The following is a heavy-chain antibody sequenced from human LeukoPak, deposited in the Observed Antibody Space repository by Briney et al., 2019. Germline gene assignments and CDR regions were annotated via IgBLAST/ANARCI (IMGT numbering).Heavy chain of an antibody. D-gene: IGHD5-12*01. CDR1: GGSFSGYY. CDR2: IYHSGST. V-gene: IGHV4-59*01. Sequence: SETLSLTCAVYGGSFSGYYWSWIRQPPGKGLEWIGYIYHSGSTNYNPSLKSRVTTSVDTSQNQFSLNLSSVTAADTAIYYCARDGYSGSDALWGQGTLVTVSS. CDR3: ARDGYSGSDAL. J-gene: IGHJ4*02.